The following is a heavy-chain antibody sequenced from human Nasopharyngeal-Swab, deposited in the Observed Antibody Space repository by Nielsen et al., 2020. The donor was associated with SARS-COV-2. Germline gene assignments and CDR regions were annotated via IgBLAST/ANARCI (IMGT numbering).Heavy chain of an antibody. Sequence: TLSLTCTVSGGSISSGDSYWWTWIRQRAGKGLEWIGRIHTSGINNYSPSLKSRATISIDTSKNLLSLKLTSVTAADTAVYYCAREGTNSFDYYYGMDVWGQGTTVTVSS. J-gene: IGHJ6*02. D-gene: IGHD1-1*01. CDR1: GGSISSGDSYW. CDR3: AREGTNSFDYYYGMDV. V-gene: IGHV4-61*02. CDR2: IHTSGIN.